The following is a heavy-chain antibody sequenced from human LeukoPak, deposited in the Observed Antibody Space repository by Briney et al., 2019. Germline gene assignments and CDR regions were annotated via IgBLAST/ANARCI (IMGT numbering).Heavy chain of an antibody. Sequence: SSQTLSLTCTVSGGSISSGDYYWSWIRQPPGKGLEWIGYIYYSGSTYYNPSLKSRVTISVDTSKNQFSLKLSSVTAADTAVYYCARGCRLSTVTACHYYGMDVWGKGTTVTVSS. J-gene: IGHJ6*04. V-gene: IGHV4-30-4*01. CDR1: GGSISSGDYY. CDR2: IYYSGST. CDR3: ARGCRLSTVTACHYYGMDV. D-gene: IGHD2-2*01.